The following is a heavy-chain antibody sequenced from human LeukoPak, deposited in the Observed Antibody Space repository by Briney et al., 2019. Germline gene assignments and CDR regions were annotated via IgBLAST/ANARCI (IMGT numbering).Heavy chain of an antibody. Sequence: ASVKVSCKASGGTFSSYAISWVRQAPGQGLEWMGGIIPIFGTANYAQRFQGRVTITADESTSTAYMELSSLRSEDTAVYYCASGRYCSSTSCHYSNYYYYYMDVWGKGITVTVSS. CDR3: ASGRYCSSTSCHYSNYYYYYMDV. V-gene: IGHV1-69*13. J-gene: IGHJ6*03. CDR1: GGTFSSYA. CDR2: IIPIFGTA. D-gene: IGHD2-2*01.